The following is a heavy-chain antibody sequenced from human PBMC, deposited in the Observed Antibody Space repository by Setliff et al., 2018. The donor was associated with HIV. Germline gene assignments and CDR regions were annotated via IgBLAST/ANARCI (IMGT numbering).Heavy chain of an antibody. J-gene: IGHJ5*02. Sequence: ASVKVSCKASKYTFTGYYMHWVRQAPGQGLEWMGWISAYNVNTNYAQKLQGRVTMTTDTSTSTAYMELRSLRSDDTAVYYCARGTTPLGWFDPWGQGTLVTVSS. CDR2: ISAYNVNT. D-gene: IGHD2-2*01. CDR3: ARGTTPLGWFDP. V-gene: IGHV1-18*04. CDR1: KYTFTGYY.